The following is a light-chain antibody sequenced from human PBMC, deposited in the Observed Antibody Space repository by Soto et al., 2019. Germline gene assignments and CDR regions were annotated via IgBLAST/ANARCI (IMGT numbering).Light chain of an antibody. CDR3: QQYGSSPFT. CDR2: GAS. CDR1: QSVISRY. V-gene: IGKV3-20*01. Sequence: EIVLTQSPGTQSLSPGERATLSCRASQSVISRYLAWYQQKPGQAPRLLIYGASSRATGIPDSFSGSGSGTDFTLTISRLEPADFAVYYCQQYGSSPFTFGPGTKVDIK. J-gene: IGKJ3*01.